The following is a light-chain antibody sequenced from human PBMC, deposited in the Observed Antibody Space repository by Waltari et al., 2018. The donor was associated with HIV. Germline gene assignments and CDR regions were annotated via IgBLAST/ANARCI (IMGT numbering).Light chain of an antibody. CDR3: SSYTSSSTPYV. V-gene: IGLV2-14*01. J-gene: IGLJ1*01. Sequence: QSALTQPASVSGSPGQSITISCTGTCSDVAAYNYVSWYQQHPGKAPKFMIYEVSNRPSGVSNRFSGSKSGNTASLSISGLQADDEADYYCSSYTSSSTPYVFGTGTKVTVL. CDR2: EVS. CDR1: CSDVAAYNY.